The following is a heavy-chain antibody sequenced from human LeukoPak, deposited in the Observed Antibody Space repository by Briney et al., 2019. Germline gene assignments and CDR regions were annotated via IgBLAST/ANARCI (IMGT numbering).Heavy chain of an antibody. CDR2: ISYDGSNK. CDR1: GFTFSSYA. V-gene: IGHV3-30-3*01. D-gene: IGHD3-10*01. Sequence: GGSLRLSCAASGFTFSSYAMHWVRQAPGKGLEWVAVISYDGSNKYYADSVKGRFTISRDNSKNTLYLQMNSLRAEDTAVYYCARVYRGSPANYYFDYWGRGTLVTVSS. J-gene: IGHJ4*02. CDR3: ARVYRGSPANYYFDY.